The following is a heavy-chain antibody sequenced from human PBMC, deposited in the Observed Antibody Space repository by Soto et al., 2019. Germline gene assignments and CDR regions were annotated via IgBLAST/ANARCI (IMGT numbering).Heavy chain of an antibody. V-gene: IGHV3-33*01. CDR1: GFTFSSYG. CDR3: ARAKIAAAGTDAFDI. J-gene: IGHJ3*02. Sequence: QVQLVESGGGVVQPGRSLRLSCAASGFTFSSYGMHWVRQAPGKGLEWVAVIWYDGSNKYYADSVKGGFTICRDNSKNTLYLQMNSLRAEDTAVYYCARAKIAAAGTDAFDIRGQGTMVTVSS. D-gene: IGHD6-13*01. CDR2: IWYDGSNK.